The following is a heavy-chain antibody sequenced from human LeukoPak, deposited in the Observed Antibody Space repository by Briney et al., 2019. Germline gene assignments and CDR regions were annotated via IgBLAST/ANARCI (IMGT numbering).Heavy chain of an antibody. CDR3: AKGLDGVVIFQGYGMDV. Sequence: GGSLRLSCAASGFTFSSYAMSWVRQAPGKGLEWVSAISGSGGSTYYADSVKDRFTISRDNSKNTLYLQMNSLRAEDTAVYYCAKGLDGVVIFQGYGMDVWGQGTTVTVSS. D-gene: IGHD3-3*01. CDR2: ISGSGGST. J-gene: IGHJ6*02. V-gene: IGHV3-23*01. CDR1: GFTFSSYA.